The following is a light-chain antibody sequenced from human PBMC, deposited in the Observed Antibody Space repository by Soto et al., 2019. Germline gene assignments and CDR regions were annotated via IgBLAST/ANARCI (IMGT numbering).Light chain of an antibody. Sequence: EIVVTQSPGTLSLSPGERATLSCRASQSISNAYLAWYQQKPGQAPRLLIYGASSRATGIPDRFSGSGSGTHFTLTISRLEPEDFAVYYCQQYGGTPFTFGPGTKVDIK. CDR3: QQYGGTPFT. CDR1: QSISNAY. V-gene: IGKV3-20*01. J-gene: IGKJ3*01. CDR2: GAS.